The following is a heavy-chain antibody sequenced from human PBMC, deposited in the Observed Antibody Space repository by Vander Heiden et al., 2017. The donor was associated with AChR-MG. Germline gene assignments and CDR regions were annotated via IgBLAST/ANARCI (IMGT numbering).Heavy chain of an antibody. Sequence: QITLKESGPTLVKPTQTLTLTCTFSGFSLSTSGVGVGWIRQPPGKALEWLALIYCDDDKRYSPSLKSRLTITKDTSKNQVVLTMTNMDPVDTATYYCAHTEGGITGDWDYYYYGMDVWGQGTTVTVSS. CDR1: GFSLSTSGVG. D-gene: IGHD7-27*01. J-gene: IGHJ6*01. CDR2: IYCDDDK. CDR3: AHTEGGITGDWDYYYYGMDV. V-gene: IGHV2-5*02.